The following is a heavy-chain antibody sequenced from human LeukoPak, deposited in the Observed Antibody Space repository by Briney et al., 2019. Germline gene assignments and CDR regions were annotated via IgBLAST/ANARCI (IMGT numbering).Heavy chain of an antibody. CDR1: GGSISSYY. CDR3: ARAYSSSSATLGY. D-gene: IGHD6-6*01. V-gene: IGHV4-59*01. J-gene: IGHJ4*02. CDR2: IHYTGKT. Sequence: SETLSLTCTVSGGSISSYYWSWIRQPPGKGLEWIAYIHYTGKTNYNPSLKGRVSISVDTSKNQFSLKLNSVTAADTAIYYCARAYSSSSATLGYRGQGTLVTVSS.